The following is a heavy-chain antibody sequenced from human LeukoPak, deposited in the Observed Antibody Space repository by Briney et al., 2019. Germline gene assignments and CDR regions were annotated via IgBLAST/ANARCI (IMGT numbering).Heavy chain of an antibody. Sequence: SETLSLTCTVSGGSISSYYWSWIRQPAGKGLEWIGRIYTSGSTNYNPSLKSRVTMSVDTSKNQFSLKLSSVTAADTAVYYCARSYVLRFLEWLSPDYFDYWGQGTLVTVSS. D-gene: IGHD3-3*01. J-gene: IGHJ4*02. CDR1: GGSISSYY. CDR2: IYTSGST. CDR3: ARSYVLRFLEWLSPDYFDY. V-gene: IGHV4-4*07.